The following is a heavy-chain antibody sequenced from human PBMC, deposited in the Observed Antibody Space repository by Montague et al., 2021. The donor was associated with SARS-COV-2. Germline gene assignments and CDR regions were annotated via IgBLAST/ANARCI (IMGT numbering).Heavy chain of an antibody. D-gene: IGHD5-12*01. J-gene: IGHJ4*02. CDR1: GGSISSNF. CDR2: IYYSGST. Sequence: SETLSLTCTVSGGSISSNFWSWIRQPPGKGLEWIGYIYYSGSTNXNPSLKSRVTISVDTSKKQISLQLSSVTAADTAVYYCARTRGYDPLFDFWGQGTLVTVSS. V-gene: IGHV4-59*01. CDR3: ARTRGYDPLFDF.